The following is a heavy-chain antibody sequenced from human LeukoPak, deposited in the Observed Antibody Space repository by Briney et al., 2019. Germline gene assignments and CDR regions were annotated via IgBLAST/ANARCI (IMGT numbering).Heavy chain of an antibody. CDR1: GGSISNYY. V-gene: IGHV4-59*01. CDR3: AREDCSGGSCNWFDP. CDR2: IYYSGST. J-gene: IGHJ5*02. Sequence: SETLSLTCTVSGGSISNYYWSWIRQPPDKGLEWIGYIYYSGSTNYNPSLKSRVTISVDTSKNQFSLKLSSVTAADTAVYYCAREDCSGGSCNWFDPWGQGTLVTVSS. D-gene: IGHD2-15*01.